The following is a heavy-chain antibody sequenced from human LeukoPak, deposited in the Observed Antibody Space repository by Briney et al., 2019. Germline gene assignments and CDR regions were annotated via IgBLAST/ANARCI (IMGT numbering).Heavy chain of an antibody. Sequence: GGSLRLSCAASGFTFSSYAMHWVRQAPGKGLEWVAVISYDGSNKYYADSVKGRFTISRDNSKNTLYLQMNSLRLEDTAVYYCVYWFDSWGQGTLVTVSS. CDR1: GFTFSSYA. CDR2: ISYDGSNK. J-gene: IGHJ5*01. V-gene: IGHV3-30*14. CDR3: VYWFDS.